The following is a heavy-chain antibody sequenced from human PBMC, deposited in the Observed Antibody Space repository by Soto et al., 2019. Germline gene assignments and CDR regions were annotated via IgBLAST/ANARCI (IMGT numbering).Heavy chain of an antibody. CDR1: GYTFTSYG. D-gene: IGHD2-2*01. CDR2: ISAYNGNT. Sequence: ASVKVSCKASGYTFTSYGISWLRQAPGQGLEWMGWISAYNGNTNYAQKLQGRVTMTTDTSTSTAYMELRSLRSDDTAVYYCARVVYCSSTSCYALDYWGQGTLVTVSS. J-gene: IGHJ4*02. CDR3: ARVVYCSSTSCYALDY. V-gene: IGHV1-18*01.